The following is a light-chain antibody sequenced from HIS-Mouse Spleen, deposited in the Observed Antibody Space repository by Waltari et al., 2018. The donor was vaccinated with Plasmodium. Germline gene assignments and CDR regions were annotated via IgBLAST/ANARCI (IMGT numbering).Light chain of an antibody. Sequence: QSALTQPASVSGSPGQSITISCTGTSSDAGGYNYVSWYQQHPGKAHKLMIYEVSNRPSGVSNRFSGSKSGNTASLTISGLQAEDEADYYCSSYTSSSTWVFGGGTKLTVL. J-gene: IGLJ3*02. CDR3: SSYTSSSTWV. CDR2: EVS. V-gene: IGLV2-14*01. CDR1: SSDAGGYNY.